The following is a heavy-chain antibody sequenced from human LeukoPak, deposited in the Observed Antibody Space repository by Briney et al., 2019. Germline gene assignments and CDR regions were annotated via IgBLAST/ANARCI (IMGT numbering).Heavy chain of an antibody. V-gene: IGHV1-46*01. CDR2: INXSXXGX. Sequence: ASVKXSCKASGYTXXXXXXXXXXXXXXXXXXXXGIINXSXXGXXYAQKFQGRVTMTRDTSTSTVYMEVSSLRSXDXAXXYCAREFSGYIDFWGQGTLVTVSS. CDR3: AREFSGYIDF. J-gene: IGHJ4*02. CDR1: GYTXXXXX. D-gene: IGHD1-26*01.